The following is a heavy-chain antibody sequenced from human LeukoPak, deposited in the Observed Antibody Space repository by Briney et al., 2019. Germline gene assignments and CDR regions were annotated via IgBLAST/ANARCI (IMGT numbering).Heavy chain of an antibody. CDR2: INHSGST. CDR3: ARRTAVALGVGFDP. J-gene: IGHJ5*02. V-gene: IGHV4-34*01. Sequence: SSETLSLTCAVSGESFSDDYWTWIRQPPGKGLEWIGEINHSGSTNYNLSLKSRVTISVDTSKNQFSLKLSSVTAADTAVYYCARRTAVALGVGFDPWGQGTLVTVSS. D-gene: IGHD6-19*01. CDR1: GESFSDDY.